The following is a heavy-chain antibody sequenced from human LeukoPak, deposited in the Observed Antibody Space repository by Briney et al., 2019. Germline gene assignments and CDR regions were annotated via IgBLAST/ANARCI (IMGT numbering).Heavy chain of an antibody. CDR2: MYYSGST. V-gene: IGHV4-39*07. Sequence: SETLSLTCTVSGGSISSSNYYWGWIRQPPGKGLEWIGSMYYSGSTYYNPSLKSRVTISADTSKDQFSLKLSSVTAADTAVYYCARDTTPPVVRGRYHYGMDVWGQGTTVTVSS. CDR3: ARDTTPPVVRGRYHYGMDV. CDR1: GGSISSSNYY. D-gene: IGHD3-10*01. J-gene: IGHJ6*02.